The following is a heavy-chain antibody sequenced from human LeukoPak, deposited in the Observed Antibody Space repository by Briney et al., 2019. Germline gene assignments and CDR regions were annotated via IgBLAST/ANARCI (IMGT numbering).Heavy chain of an antibody. CDR2: INHSGGT. CDR1: GGSFSGYY. D-gene: IGHD3-10*01. V-gene: IGHV4-34*01. CDR3: ARGSGWFGEYFNWFDP. J-gene: IGHJ5*02. Sequence: PSETLSLTCAVYGGSFSGYYWSWIRQPPGKGLEWIGEINHSGGTNYNPSLKSRVTISVDTSKNQFSLKLSSVTAADTAVYYCARGSGWFGEYFNWFDPWGQGTLVTVSS.